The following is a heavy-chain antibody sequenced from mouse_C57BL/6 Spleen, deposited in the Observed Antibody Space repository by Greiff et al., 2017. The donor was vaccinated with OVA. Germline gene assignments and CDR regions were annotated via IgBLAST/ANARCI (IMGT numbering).Heavy chain of an antibody. D-gene: IGHD1-1*01. CDR1: GYAFSSYW. J-gene: IGHJ1*03. CDR3: ARYTTVVATRSYWYFDV. V-gene: IGHV1-80*01. Sequence: VKLLESGAELVKPGASVKISCKASGYAFSSYWMNWVKQRPGKGLEWIGQIYPGDGDTNYNGKFKGKATLTADKSSSTAYMQLSSLTSEDSAVYFCARYTTVVATRSYWYFDVWGTGTTVTVSS. CDR2: IYPGDGDT.